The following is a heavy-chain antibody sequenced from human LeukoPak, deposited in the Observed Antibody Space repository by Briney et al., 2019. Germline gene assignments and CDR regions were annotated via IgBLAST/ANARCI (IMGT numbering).Heavy chain of an antibody. CDR3: ARVPRVGATYYFDY. D-gene: IGHD1-26*01. CDR2: ISAYNGNT. J-gene: IGHJ4*02. V-gene: IGHV1-18*01. CDR1: GYTFTSYG. Sequence: GASVTVSCKASGYTFTSYGISWVRQAPGQGLEWMGWISAYNGNTNYAQKLQGRVTMTTDTSTSTAYMELRSLRSDDTAVYYCARVPRVGATYYFDYWGQGTLVTVSS.